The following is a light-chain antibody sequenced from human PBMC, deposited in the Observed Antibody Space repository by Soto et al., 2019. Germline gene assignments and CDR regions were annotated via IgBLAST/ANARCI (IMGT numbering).Light chain of an antibody. CDR1: QSVSSSY. CDR3: QQYGSSPQT. CDR2: GAS. V-gene: IGKV3-20*01. J-gene: IGKJ5*01. Sequence: EVGSKQSPGTLSLSPGERATLSCRASQSVSSSYLAWYQQKPGQAPRLLIYGASNRATGIPDRFSGSGSGTDFTLTISRLEPEDFAVYYCQQYGSSPQTFGQGTRLEI.